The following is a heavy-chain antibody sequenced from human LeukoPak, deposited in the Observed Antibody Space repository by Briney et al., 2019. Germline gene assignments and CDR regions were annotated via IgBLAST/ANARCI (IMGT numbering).Heavy chain of an antibody. V-gene: IGHV1-2*02. Sequence: ASVKVSCKASGYTFTDNYIHWVRQAPGQGLEWMGWINPNSDGTNYAQKFQGRVTMTRDTSTSTVYMELSSLRSEDTAVYYCARGLYVDIVATTRETYNWFDPWGQGTLVTVSS. J-gene: IGHJ5*02. D-gene: IGHD5-12*01. CDR1: GYTFTDNY. CDR2: INPNSDGT. CDR3: ARGLYVDIVATTRETYNWFDP.